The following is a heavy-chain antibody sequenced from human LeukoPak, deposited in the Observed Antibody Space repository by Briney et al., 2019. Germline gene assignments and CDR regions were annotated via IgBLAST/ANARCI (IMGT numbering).Heavy chain of an antibody. Sequence: ASVKVSCKASGYTFTGCYMHWVRQAPGQGLEWMERINPNSGGTNYAQKFQGRVTMTRDTSISTAYMELSRLRSDDTAVYYCARDYSRSSYSYGYDYWGQGTLVTVSS. CDR3: ARDYSRSSYSYGYDY. CDR2: INPNSGGT. J-gene: IGHJ4*02. V-gene: IGHV1-2*06. CDR1: GYTFTGCY. D-gene: IGHD5-18*01.